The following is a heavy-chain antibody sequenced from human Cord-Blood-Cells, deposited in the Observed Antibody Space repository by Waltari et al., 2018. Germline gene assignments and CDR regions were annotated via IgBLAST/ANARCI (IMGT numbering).Heavy chain of an antibody. J-gene: IGHJ4*02. CDR1: GFTFSSYA. D-gene: IGHD3-16*01. V-gene: IGHV3-23*04. CDR2: ISGRGGST. CDR3: AKDTSFTFGGVTRPPFDY. Sequence: EVQLVESGGGLVQPGGSLRLSCTASGFTFSSYAMSWVRQAPGKGLEWVSAISGRGGSTYDADSVKGRFTISRDNSKNTLYLQMNSLRAEDTAVYYCAKDTSFTFGGVTRPPFDYWGQGTLVTVSS.